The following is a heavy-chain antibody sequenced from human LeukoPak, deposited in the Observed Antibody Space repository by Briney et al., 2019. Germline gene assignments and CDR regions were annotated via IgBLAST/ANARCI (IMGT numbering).Heavy chain of an antibody. D-gene: IGHD2-15*01. CDR2: ISSSGSNK. Sequence: GGTLRLSCAASGFTFCDYSMNWVRQAPGKGLEWVSYISSSGSNKYYADSVKGRFTISRDNAKNSLYLYMDSLRAEDTAVYYCARDRGGGSCCYNWFDPWGQGTPVTVSS. J-gene: IGHJ5*02. V-gene: IGHV3-48*04. CDR1: GFTFCDYS. CDR3: ARDRGGGSCCYNWFDP.